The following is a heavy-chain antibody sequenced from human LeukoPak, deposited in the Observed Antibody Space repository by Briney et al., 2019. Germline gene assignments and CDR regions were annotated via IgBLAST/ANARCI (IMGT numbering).Heavy chain of an antibody. D-gene: IGHD6-13*01. J-gene: IGHJ5*02. CDR1: GFTFSSYE. CDR3: ARLKQQLVRNNWFDP. Sequence: GGSLRLSCAASGFTFSSYEMNWVRQAPGKGLEWVSYISSSGSTIYYADSVKGRFTISRDNAKNSLYLQMNSLRAEDTAVYYCARLKQQLVRNNWFDPWGQGTLVTVPS. CDR2: ISSSGSTI. V-gene: IGHV3-48*03.